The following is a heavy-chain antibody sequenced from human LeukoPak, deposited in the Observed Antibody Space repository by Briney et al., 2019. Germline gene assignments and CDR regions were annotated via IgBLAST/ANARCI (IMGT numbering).Heavy chain of an antibody. D-gene: IGHD6-13*01. CDR2: IYYSGST. Sequence: SETLSLTCTISGGSISSSSYYWGWIRQPPGKGLEWIGSIYYSGSTYYNPSLKSRVTISVDTSKNQFSLKLSSVTAADTAVYYCARPRSIAAAGTGAGYYFDYWGQGTLVTVSS. CDR1: GGSISSSSYY. V-gene: IGHV4-39*01. CDR3: ARPRSIAAAGTGAGYYFDY. J-gene: IGHJ4*02.